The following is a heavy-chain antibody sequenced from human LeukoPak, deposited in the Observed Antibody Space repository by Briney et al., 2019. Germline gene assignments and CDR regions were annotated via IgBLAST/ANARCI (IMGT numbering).Heavy chain of an antibody. V-gene: IGHV3-7*04. Sequence: GGSLRLSCAASGFTLTTYWMAWVRQAPGKGLEWVAHIKQDGSEQYSVDSVKGRFTISRDNAKNSLYLQMNNLRAEDTAVYYCARTSTYYNFWGQGTLVTVSS. CDR3: ARTSTYYNF. J-gene: IGHJ4*02. D-gene: IGHD2/OR15-2a*01. CDR2: IKQDGSEQ. CDR1: GFTLTTYW.